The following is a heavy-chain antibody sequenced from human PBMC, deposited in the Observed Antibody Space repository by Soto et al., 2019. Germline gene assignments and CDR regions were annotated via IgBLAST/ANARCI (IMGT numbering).Heavy chain of an antibody. CDR2: IFASSTTI. CDR3: ARIGTWALNFDY. Sequence: GSLRLSCVASGFTFSSYSMVWVRQAPGKGLEWVSYIFASSTTIYYADSVKGRFTVSRDNTQNSLFLLMNSLRAEDTAVYYCARIGTWALNFDYWGQGTLVTVSS. V-gene: IGHV3-48*04. J-gene: IGHJ4*02. D-gene: IGHD7-27*01. CDR1: GFTFSSYS.